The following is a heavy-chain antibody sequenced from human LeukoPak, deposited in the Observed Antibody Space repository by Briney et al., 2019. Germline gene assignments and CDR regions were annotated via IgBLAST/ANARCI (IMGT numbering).Heavy chain of an antibody. CDR2: ISYDGSNK. V-gene: IGHV3-30*18. CDR3: AKGYYFDILSGYSSLDS. J-gene: IGHJ4*02. Sequence: PGGSLRLSCAASGFTFSSYGMHWVRQAPGKGLEWVAVISYDGSNKYYADSVKDRFTISRDDSKNTLYLQMNSLRAKDTAAYYCAKGYYFDILSGYSSLDSWGQGTLVTVSS. D-gene: IGHD3-9*01. CDR1: GFTFSSYG.